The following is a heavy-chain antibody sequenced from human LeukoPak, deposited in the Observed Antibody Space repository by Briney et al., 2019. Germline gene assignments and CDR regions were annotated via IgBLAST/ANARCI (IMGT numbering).Heavy chain of an antibody. CDR1: GFTFSSYS. V-gene: IGHV3-21*01. J-gene: IGHJ6*02. Sequence: GGSLRLSCAASGFTFSSYSMNWVRQAPGKGLEWVSSISSSSSYIYYADSVKGRFTISRDNAKNSLYLQMNSLRAEDTAVYYCARYRSYYYDSSGYYYWYYYYGMDVWGQGTTVTVSS. D-gene: IGHD3-22*01. CDR3: ARYRSYYYDSSGYYYWYYYYGMDV. CDR2: ISSSSSYI.